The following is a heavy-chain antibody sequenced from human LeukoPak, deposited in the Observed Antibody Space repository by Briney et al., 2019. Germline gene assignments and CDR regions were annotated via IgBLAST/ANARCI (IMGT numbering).Heavy chain of an antibody. CDR2: INHSGST. Sequence: SETLSLTCAVYGGSFSGYYWGWIRQPPGKGLEWIGEINHSGSTNYNPSLKSRVTISVDTSKNQFSLKLSSVTAADTAVYYCARGLLGYSYGWPLTYYFDYWGQGTLVTVSS. J-gene: IGHJ4*02. D-gene: IGHD5-18*01. CDR1: GGSFSGYY. CDR3: ARGLLGYSYGWPLTYYFDY. V-gene: IGHV4-34*01.